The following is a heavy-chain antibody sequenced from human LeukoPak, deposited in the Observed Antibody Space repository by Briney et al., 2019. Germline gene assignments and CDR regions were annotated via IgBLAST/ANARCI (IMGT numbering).Heavy chain of an antibody. Sequence: SVKVSCKASGGTFSSYAISWVRQAPGRGLEWMGGIIPIFGTANYAQKFQGRVTITTDESTSTAYMELSSLRSEDTAVYYCARGGSSTSGYYYYMDVWGKGTTVTVSS. CDR1: GGTFSSYA. CDR2: IIPIFGTA. D-gene: IGHD2-2*01. CDR3: ARGGSSTSGYYYYMDV. J-gene: IGHJ6*03. V-gene: IGHV1-69*05.